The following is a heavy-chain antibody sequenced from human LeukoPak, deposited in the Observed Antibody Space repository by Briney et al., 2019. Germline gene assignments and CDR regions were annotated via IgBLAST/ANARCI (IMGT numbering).Heavy chain of an antibody. Sequence: KTSETLSLTCTVSDDSIKNYFWTWIRQSPGKGLEWIGYVFYSGSTSYNPSLRSRLTMSVDTSKSQFSLNLKSVIAADTAVYYCARGTRRYYDGSGYYYGEFDYWGQGILVTVSS. CDR3: ARGTRRYYDGSGYYYGEFDY. D-gene: IGHD3-22*01. V-gene: IGHV4-59*01. J-gene: IGHJ4*02. CDR1: DDSIKNYF. CDR2: VFYSGST.